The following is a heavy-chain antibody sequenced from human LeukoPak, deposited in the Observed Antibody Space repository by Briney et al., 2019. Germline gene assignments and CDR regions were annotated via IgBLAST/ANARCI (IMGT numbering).Heavy chain of an antibody. CDR1: GFTFSDYY. V-gene: IGHV3-11*04. D-gene: IGHD1-26*01. J-gene: IGHJ4*02. CDR2: ITASGTAM. Sequence: GGSLRLSCAASGFTFSDYYMNWVRQAPGKGREWVSHITASGTAMFYADSVKGRFTISRDNAKNSLYLQMNSLRDEDTAVYYCASSGSYRFDYWGQGTLVTVSS. CDR3: ASSGSYRFDY.